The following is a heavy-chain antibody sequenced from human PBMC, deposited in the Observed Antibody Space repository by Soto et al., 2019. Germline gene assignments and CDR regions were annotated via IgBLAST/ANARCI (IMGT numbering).Heavy chain of an antibody. V-gene: IGHV4-59*01. CDR1: GGSISNYY. CDR2: IYYSGST. CDR3: ARAGAATLSDY. J-gene: IGHJ4*02. Sequence: QVQLQESGPGLVKASETLSLTCTVSGGSISNYYCSWVRQPPGKGLEWLGYIYYSGSTNYNPSLKSRVTISVDTSKNQFSLNLSSVPAADTAVYYCARAGAATLSDYWGQGTLVTVSS. D-gene: IGHD2-15*01.